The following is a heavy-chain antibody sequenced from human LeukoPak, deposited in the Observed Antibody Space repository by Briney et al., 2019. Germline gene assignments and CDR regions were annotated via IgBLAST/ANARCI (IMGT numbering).Heavy chain of an antibody. Sequence: PSETLSLTCTVSGGSISSGDYYWSWIRQPPGKGLEWIGYIYYSGSTYYNPSLKSRVTISVDTSKNQFSLKLSSVTAADTAVYYCAGEQPAFKDYGDYLWDAFDIWGQGTMVTVSS. J-gene: IGHJ3*02. CDR3: AGEQPAFKDYGDYLWDAFDI. CDR2: IYYSGST. D-gene: IGHD4-17*01. CDR1: GGSISSGDYY. V-gene: IGHV4-30-4*01.